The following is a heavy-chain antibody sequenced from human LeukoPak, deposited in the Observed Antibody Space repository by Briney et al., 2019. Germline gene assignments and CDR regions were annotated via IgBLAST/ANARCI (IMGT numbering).Heavy chain of an antibody. J-gene: IGHJ5*02. CDR2: IKPNSGGT. Sequence: ASVKVSFKASGYTFTGYYMHWVRQAPGQGLEWMVWIKPNSGGTNYAQKFQGRVTMTRDTSISTAYMELSRLRSDDTAVYYCARGQLFRGDWFDPWGQGTLVTVSS. CDR3: ARGQLFRGDWFDP. D-gene: IGHD2-15*01. CDR1: GYTFTGYY. V-gene: IGHV1-2*02.